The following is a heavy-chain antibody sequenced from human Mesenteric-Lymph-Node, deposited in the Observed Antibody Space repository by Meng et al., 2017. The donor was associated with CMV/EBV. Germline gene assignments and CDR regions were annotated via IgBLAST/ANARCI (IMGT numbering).Heavy chain of an antibody. CDR3: ARHHNPSYYYGSGSLGY. V-gene: IGHV4-39*01. CDR2: IYYSGST. Sequence: SETLSLTCTVSGGSISSGGYYWSWIRQHPGKGLEWIGYIYYSGSTQYNPSLKSRVTISVDTSKNQFSLKLSSVTAADTAVYYCARHHNPSYYYGSGSLGYWGQGTLVTVSS. CDR1: GGSISSGGYY. D-gene: IGHD3-10*01. J-gene: IGHJ4*02.